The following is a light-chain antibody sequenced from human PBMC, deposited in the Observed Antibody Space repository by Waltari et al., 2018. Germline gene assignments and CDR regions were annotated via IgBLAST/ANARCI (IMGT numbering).Light chain of an antibody. J-gene: IGLJ2*01. CDR2: DVT. CDR1: GSGVGASDY. V-gene: IGLV2-14*03. Sequence: QSALTQPASVSGSPGQSLTISCSGIGSGVGASDYVSWYQLHPGKAPQVIIYDVTNRPAGVSHRFSASKSASTASLTISGLQPEDEGDYYCSSQALDGVVLFGGGTKLTVL. CDR3: SSQALDGVVL.